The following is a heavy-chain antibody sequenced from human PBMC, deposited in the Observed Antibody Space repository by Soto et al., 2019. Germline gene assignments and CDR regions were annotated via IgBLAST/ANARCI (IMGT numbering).Heavy chain of an antibody. CDR2: ISHSGIT. J-gene: IGHJ6*02. CDR3: AGCPGYCSGGSCYGCYYYYGMDV. Sequence: SETLSLTCAVSGGSITSANWWTWVRQPPGGGLEWIGEISHSGITNYKASLKSRVTMSVDKTKNDVSLKLTSVTAADTAVYYCAGCPGYCSGGSCYGCYYYYGMDVWGQGTTVTVSS. D-gene: IGHD2-15*01. CDR1: GGSITSANW. V-gene: IGHV4-4*02.